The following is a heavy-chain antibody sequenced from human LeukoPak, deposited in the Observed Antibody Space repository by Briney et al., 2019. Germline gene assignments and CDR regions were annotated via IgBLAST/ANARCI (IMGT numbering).Heavy chain of an antibody. Sequence: SQTLSLTCAISGDSFSSNSAAWNWIRQSPSRGLEWLGRTYYRSKWYNDYAVSVKSRITINPDTSKNQFSLQLNSVTPEDTAVYYCAREYCSSTSCYLYYFDYWGQGTLVTVSS. CDR1: GDSFSSNSAA. CDR2: TYYRSKWYN. J-gene: IGHJ4*02. CDR3: AREYCSSTSCYLYYFDY. V-gene: IGHV6-1*01. D-gene: IGHD2-2*01.